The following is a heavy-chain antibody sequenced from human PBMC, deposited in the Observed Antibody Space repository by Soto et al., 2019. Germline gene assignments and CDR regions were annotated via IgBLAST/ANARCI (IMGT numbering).Heavy chain of an antibody. Sequence: QVQLVQSGAEVKKPGASVKVSCKASGYTFTGYYMHWVRQAPGQGLEWMGWINPNSGGTNYAQKFQGWVTITRDTSISTAYMELSRLRSDDTAVYYCARSSGDYIWGSYRNYFDYWGQGTLVTVSS. CDR2: INPNSGGT. D-gene: IGHD3-16*02. CDR1: GYTFTGYY. V-gene: IGHV1-2*04. CDR3: ARSSGDYIWGSYRNYFDY. J-gene: IGHJ4*02.